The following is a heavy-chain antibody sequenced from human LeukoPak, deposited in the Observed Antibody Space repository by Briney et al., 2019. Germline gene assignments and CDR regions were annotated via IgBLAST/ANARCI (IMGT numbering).Heavy chain of an antibody. Sequence: GGSLRLSCAASGFTFSSYAMHWVRQAPGKGLEHVSAISTDGGTTYYANSVKGRFTISRDNSKNTLHLQMISLRAEDMAVYYCVRDQFRGRWLQAGFDFWGEGAPVTVSS. V-gene: IGHV3-64*01. CDR1: GFTFSSYA. CDR3: VRDQFRGRWLQAGFDF. J-gene: IGHJ4*02. CDR2: ISTDGGTT. D-gene: IGHD5-24*01.